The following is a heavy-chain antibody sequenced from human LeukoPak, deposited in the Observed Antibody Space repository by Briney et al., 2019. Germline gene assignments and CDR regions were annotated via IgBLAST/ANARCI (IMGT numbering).Heavy chain of an antibody. CDR3: ARRGVAAIFDP. CDR1: GYSISSGYY. Sequence: SETLSLTCTVSGYSISSGYYWGWIRQPPGKGLEWIGSIYHSGSTYYNPSLKSRVTISVDTSKKQFSLKLSSVTAADTAVYYCARRGVAAIFDPWGQGTRVTVSS. V-gene: IGHV4-38-2*02. D-gene: IGHD1-26*01. J-gene: IGHJ5*02. CDR2: IYHSGST.